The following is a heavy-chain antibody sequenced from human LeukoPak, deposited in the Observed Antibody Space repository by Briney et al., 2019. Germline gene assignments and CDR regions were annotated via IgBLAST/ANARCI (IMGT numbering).Heavy chain of an antibody. CDR3: ARSSWHDY. D-gene: IGHD6-13*01. J-gene: IGHJ4*02. CDR2: IKQDGSEK. V-gene: IGHV3-7*01. CDR1: GFTFNNYG. Sequence: GKSLRLSCAASGFTFNNYGMHWVRQAPGKGLEWVANIKQDGSEKYYVDSVKGRFTISRDNAKNSLYLQMNSLRAEDTAVYYCARSSWHDYWGQGTLVTVSS.